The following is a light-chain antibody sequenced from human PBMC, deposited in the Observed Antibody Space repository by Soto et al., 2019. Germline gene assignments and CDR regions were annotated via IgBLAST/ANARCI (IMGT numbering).Light chain of an antibody. V-gene: IGKV3-15*01. CDR3: QQYDNWPWT. CDR1: QSVSSSY. Sequence: ELVLTQSPGTLSLYPGERATLSCRASQSVSSSYLAWYQQKPGQAPRLLIHGASTRAPGFPARFSGSGSGTDFTLTISSLQSEDFAVYYCQQYDNWPWTFGQGTKVDIK. CDR2: GAS. J-gene: IGKJ1*01.